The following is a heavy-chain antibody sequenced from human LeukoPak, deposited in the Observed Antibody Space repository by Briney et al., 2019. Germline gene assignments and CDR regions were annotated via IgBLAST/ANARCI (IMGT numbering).Heavy chain of an antibody. CDR3: ARDNRRFDSTGYYDFHY. V-gene: IGHV3-74*01. J-gene: IGHJ4*02. CDR2: INSDGSST. Sequence: GGSLRLSCAASGFTFSSYWMHWVRQAPGKGLVWVSRINSDGSSTSYADSVKGRFTISRDSAKNTLYLQMNSLRAEDTAVYYCARDNRRFDSTGYYDFHYWGQGNLVAVSS. D-gene: IGHD3-22*01. CDR1: GFTFSSYW.